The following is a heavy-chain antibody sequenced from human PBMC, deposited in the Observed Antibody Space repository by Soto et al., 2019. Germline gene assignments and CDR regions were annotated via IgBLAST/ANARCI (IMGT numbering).Heavy chain of an antibody. J-gene: IGHJ3*02. CDR2: IYYSGST. Sequence: QVQLQESGPGLVKPSETLSLTCTVSGGSFTMYYWSWIRQPPGKGLEWIGYIYYSGSTNYNPSLKSRVTISLDTSKKQFSLKLRSVTAADTAVYYCAREVEMATIGNAFDIWGQGTMVTVSS. CDR1: GGSFTMYY. CDR3: AREVEMATIGNAFDI. D-gene: IGHD5-12*01. V-gene: IGHV4-59*01.